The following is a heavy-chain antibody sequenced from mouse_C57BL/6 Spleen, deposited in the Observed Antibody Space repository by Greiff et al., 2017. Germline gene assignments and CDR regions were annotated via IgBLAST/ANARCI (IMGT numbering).Heavy chain of an antibody. CDR2: IDPSDSET. Sequence: VKLKQPGAELVRPGSSVKLSCKASGYTFTSYWMHWVKQRPIQGLEWIGNIDPSDSETHYNQKFKDKATLTVDKSSSTAYMQLSSLTSEDSAVYYCARSYSNYGAWFAYWGQGTLVTVSA. CDR1: GYTFTSYW. J-gene: IGHJ3*01. CDR3: ARSYSNYGAWFAY. V-gene: IGHV1-52*01. D-gene: IGHD2-5*01.